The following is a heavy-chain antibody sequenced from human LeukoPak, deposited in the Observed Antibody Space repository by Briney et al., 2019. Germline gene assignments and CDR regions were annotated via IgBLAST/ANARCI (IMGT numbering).Heavy chain of an antibody. V-gene: IGHV4-61*01. CDR2: IHYSGYT. D-gene: IGHD2-2*01. J-gene: IGHJ6*02. CDR1: GGSISGGSITSYY. CDR3: ARETCISSSCYAGDYGMDV. Sequence: SETLSLTCTVSGGSISGGSITSYYWSWIRQPPGKGLEWIGYIHYSGYTNYNPSLKSRVTISLDTSKNQFSLELTSVTAADTAVYYCARETCISSSCYAGDYGMDVWGQGTPVTVSS.